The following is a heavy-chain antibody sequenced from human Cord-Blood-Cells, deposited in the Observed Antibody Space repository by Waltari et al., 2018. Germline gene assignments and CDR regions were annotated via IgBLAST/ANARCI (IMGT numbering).Heavy chain of an antibody. CDR2: INPNSVGR. V-gene: IGHV1-2*02. J-gene: IGHJ4*02. CDR3: ARRGYSYGYFDY. Sequence: QVQLVQSGAEVKKPGASVKVSCKASGYTFTGYYMHWVRQATGQGLGWMGWINPNSVGRNYAQKFKARITMTRDTSISTAYMELSRLRSDDTAVYYCARRGYSYGYFDYWGQGTLVTVSS. CDR1: GYTFTGYY. D-gene: IGHD5-18*01.